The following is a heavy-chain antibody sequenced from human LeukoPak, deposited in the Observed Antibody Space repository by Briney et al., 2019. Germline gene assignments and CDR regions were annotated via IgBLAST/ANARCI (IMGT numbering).Heavy chain of an antibody. Sequence: PTETRTLTGAFHGGSFIGYYRSRILQPPEKGLEWIGEINQNGSTNYNPSLKSLVTISVVTSRHQFSLKLSSVTAADTAVYYCASLLGLPFDYWGQGTLVTVSS. CDR2: INQNGST. V-gene: IGHV4-34*01. D-gene: IGHD3-16*01. CDR3: ASLLGLPFDY. J-gene: IGHJ4*02. CDR1: GGSFIGYY.